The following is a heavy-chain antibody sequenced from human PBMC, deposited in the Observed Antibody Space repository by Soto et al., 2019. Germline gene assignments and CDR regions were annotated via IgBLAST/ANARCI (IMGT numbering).Heavy chain of an antibody. J-gene: IGHJ4*02. CDR2: ISPHNGNT. CDR3: ARDTGNSFDY. V-gene: IGHV1-18*01. CDR1: GYTFNTYF. Sequence: HVQLVQSGGELKKPGASVKVSCNTSGYTFNTYFITWVRQAPGQGLEWMGWISPHNGNTNYAEKFQGRVTMTADTITKPAYMELRNLRSDDTAVYYCARDTGNSFDYWGQGTPVTVSS.